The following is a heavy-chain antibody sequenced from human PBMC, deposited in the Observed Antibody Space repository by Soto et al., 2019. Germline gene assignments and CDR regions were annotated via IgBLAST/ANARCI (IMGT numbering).Heavy chain of an antibody. V-gene: IGHV3-21*01. D-gene: IGHD3-10*01. CDR1: GFIFSDYS. J-gene: IGHJ4*02. Sequence: SLRLSCVGSGFIFSDYSMNWVRQAPGKGLEWVAAISSSGGHTFYADSVKGRFTISRDNPKNSLFLQMSSLGAEDTAVYWCASLVGRSNFDSWGQGTLVTVSS. CDR2: ISSSGGHT. CDR3: ASLVGRSNFDS.